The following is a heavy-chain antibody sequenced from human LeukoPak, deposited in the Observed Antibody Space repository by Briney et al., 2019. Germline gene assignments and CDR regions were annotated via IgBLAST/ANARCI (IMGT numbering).Heavy chain of an antibody. V-gene: IGHV4-34*01. D-gene: IGHD3-22*01. CDR2: INHSGST. CDR1: GGSFSGYY. CDR3: ARMAPPASGYSVYNWFDP. Sequence: PSETLSLTCAVYGGSFSGYYWSWIRQPPGKGLEWIGEINHSGSTNYNPSLKSRVTISVDTSKNQFSLKLSSVTAADTAVYYCARMAPPASGYSVYNWFDPWGQGTLVTVSS. J-gene: IGHJ5*02.